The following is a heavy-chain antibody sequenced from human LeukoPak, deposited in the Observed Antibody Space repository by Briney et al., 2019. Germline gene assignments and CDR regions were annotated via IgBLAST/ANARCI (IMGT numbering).Heavy chain of an antibody. Sequence: GGSLGLSCAASGFTFSDYYMSWTRQAPGKGLEWVSYITGSGTTKYYADSVKGRFTISRDNAKNSLYLQMNSLRVEDTAVYYCARDSNGCPGCVWGQGTLVTVSS. CDR3: ARDSNGCPGCV. D-gene: IGHD6-19*01. J-gene: IGHJ4*02. V-gene: IGHV3-11*01. CDR1: GFTFSDYY. CDR2: ITGSGTTK.